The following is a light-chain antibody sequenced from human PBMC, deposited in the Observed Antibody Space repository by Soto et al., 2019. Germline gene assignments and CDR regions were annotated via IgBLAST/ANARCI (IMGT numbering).Light chain of an antibody. J-gene: IGLJ2*01. CDR1: SSNIGAGYD. CDR2: GNS. Sequence: QSVLTQPPSVSGAPGQRVTISCTGSSSNIGAGYDVHWYQQLPGTAPKLLIFGNSNRPSGVPDRFSGSKSGTSVSLAITGLQAEDEADYYCQSYDSSLSGSKVVFGGGTKLTVL. CDR3: QSYDSSLSGSKVV. V-gene: IGLV1-40*01.